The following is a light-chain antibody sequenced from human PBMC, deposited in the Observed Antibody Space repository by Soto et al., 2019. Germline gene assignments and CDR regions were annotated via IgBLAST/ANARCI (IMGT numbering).Light chain of an antibody. CDR3: QVWDSSTACV. Sequence: SYELTQPLSVSVALGQTARITWGGNNIGSKNVHWYQQKPGQAPVLVIYRDSNRPSGIPERFSGSNSGNTATLTISRAQAGDEADYYCQVWDSSTACVFGTGTKVTVL. CDR1: NIGSKN. CDR2: RDS. V-gene: IGLV3-9*01. J-gene: IGLJ1*01.